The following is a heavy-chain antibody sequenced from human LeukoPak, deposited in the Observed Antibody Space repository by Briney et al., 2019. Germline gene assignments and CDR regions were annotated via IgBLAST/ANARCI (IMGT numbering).Heavy chain of an antibody. CDR1: GGSFSGYY. Sequence: SETLSLTCAVYGGSFSGYYWSWIRQPPGKGLEWIGYIYYSGSTNYNPSLKSRVTISVDTSKNQFSLKLSSVTAADTAVYYCAREKPYDYVWGSYRYARELDYWGQGTLVTVSS. V-gene: IGHV4-59*12. D-gene: IGHD3-16*02. J-gene: IGHJ4*02. CDR3: AREKPYDYVWGSYRYARELDY. CDR2: IYYSGST.